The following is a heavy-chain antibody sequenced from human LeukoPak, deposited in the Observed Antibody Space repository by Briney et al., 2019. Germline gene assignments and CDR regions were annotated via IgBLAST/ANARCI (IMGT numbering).Heavy chain of an antibody. V-gene: IGHV1-18*01. Sequence: ASGKVSCKASGYTFTSYGISWVRQAPGQGLEWMGWISAYNGNTNYAQKLQGRVTMTTDTSTSTAYMELRSLRSDDTAVYYCARDRGSYSSPYYFDYWGQGTLVTVSS. CDR1: GYTFTSYG. CDR2: ISAYNGNT. CDR3: ARDRGSYSSPYYFDY. D-gene: IGHD1-26*01. J-gene: IGHJ4*02.